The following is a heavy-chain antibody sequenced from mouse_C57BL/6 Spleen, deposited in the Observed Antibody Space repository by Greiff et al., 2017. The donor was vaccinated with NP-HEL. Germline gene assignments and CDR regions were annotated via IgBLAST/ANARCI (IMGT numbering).Heavy chain of an antibody. Sequence: VQLQQPGTELVKPGASVKLSCKASGYTFTSYWMHWVKQRPGQGLEWIGNINPSNGGTNYNEKFKSKATLTVDKSSSTAYMQLSSLTSEYSAVYYCARSKSNYGGRYFDVWGTGTTVTVSS. D-gene: IGHD2-5*01. CDR3: ARSKSNYGGRYFDV. CDR1: GYTFTSYW. V-gene: IGHV1-53*01. J-gene: IGHJ1*03. CDR2: INPSNGGT.